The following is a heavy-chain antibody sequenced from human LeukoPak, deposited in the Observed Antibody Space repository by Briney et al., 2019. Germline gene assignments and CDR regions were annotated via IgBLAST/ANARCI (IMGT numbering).Heavy chain of an antibody. D-gene: IGHD3-10*01. CDR3: AKDDRFYYDSRSYYTDY. J-gene: IGHJ4*02. CDR1: GFTFNIYA. V-gene: IGHV3-23*01. CDR2: ISGSGGST. Sequence: QSGGSLRLSCAASGFTFNIYAMSWVRQAPGKGLEWVSAISGSGGSTYYADSVKGRFTISRDNSKNTLSLQMNSLRAEDTAVYYCAKDDRFYYDSRSYYTDYWGQGTLVTVSS.